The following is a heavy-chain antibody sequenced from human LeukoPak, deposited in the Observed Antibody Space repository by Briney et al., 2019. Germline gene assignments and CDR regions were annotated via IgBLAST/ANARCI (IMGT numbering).Heavy chain of an antibody. Sequence: GGSLRLSCAASGLTFSSYGMNWVRQAPGKGLEWVPYISSSGSTIYYADSVKGRFTISRDNAKNSLYLQMNSLRAEDTAVYYCAELGITMIGGVWGKGTTVTISS. CDR1: GLTFSSYG. J-gene: IGHJ6*04. CDR3: AELGITMIGGV. D-gene: IGHD3-10*02. V-gene: IGHV3-48*04. CDR2: ISSSGSTI.